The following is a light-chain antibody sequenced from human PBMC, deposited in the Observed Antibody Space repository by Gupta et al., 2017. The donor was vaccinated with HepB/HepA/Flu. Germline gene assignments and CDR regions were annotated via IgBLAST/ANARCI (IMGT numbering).Light chain of an antibody. CDR2: AAS. CDR3: QKDNTAPFT. CDR1: QGISNY. Sequence: DIQMTQSPSSLSASVGDRVTITCRASQGISNYLAWYQQKPGKVPKLLIYAASTLRSGVPSRFSGSGSGTDFTLTISSLQPEDVATYYCQKDNTAPFTFGHGTNVDIK. J-gene: IGKJ3*01. V-gene: IGKV1-27*01.